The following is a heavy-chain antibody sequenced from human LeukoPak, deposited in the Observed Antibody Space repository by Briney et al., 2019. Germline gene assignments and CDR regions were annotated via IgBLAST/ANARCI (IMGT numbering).Heavy chain of an antibody. CDR1: GGSISTTNYY. J-gene: IGHJ6*03. CDR3: ARAGTMVRGVIIKYYYYYMDV. Sequence: SETLSLTCTVSGGSISTTNYYWGWIRQSPGKGLEWFGCVYYSGSTYYNPSLKSRVTISVDTSQNQFSLQLTSVTAADTAVYYCARAGTMVRGVIIKYYYYYMDVWGKGTTVTISS. CDR2: VYYSGST. V-gene: IGHV4-39*07. D-gene: IGHD3-10*01.